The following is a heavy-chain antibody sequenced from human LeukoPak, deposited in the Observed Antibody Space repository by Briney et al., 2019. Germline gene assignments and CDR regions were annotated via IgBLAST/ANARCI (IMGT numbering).Heavy chain of an antibody. CDR3: ATPSWLPAVFDY. CDR1: GYSFTNYW. J-gene: IGHJ4*02. Sequence: GESLKISCKGSGYSFTNYWIGWVRQIPGKGLEWMGIIYPGDSDTRYSPSFQGQVTISADKSISTAYLQWSSLKASETGMYYCATPSWLPAVFDYWGQGTLVTVSS. CDR2: IYPGDSDT. V-gene: IGHV5-51*01. D-gene: IGHD5-12*01.